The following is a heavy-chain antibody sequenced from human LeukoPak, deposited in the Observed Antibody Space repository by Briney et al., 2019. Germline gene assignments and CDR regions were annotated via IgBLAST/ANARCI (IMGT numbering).Heavy chain of an antibody. CDR1: GYTFSDYA. V-gene: IGHV1-2*02. CDR2: VNPNTGGT. CDR3: ARARPYYSNSTWNYYMDV. D-gene: IGHD4-11*01. Sequence: ASVKVSCKASGYTFSDYAIHWVRQAPGQGLEWMGWVNPNTGGTSYAQKFQGRVTMTRDTSISTAYMELSRLRSDDTAVYYCARARPYYSNSTWNYYMDVWGKGTTVTVSS. J-gene: IGHJ6*03.